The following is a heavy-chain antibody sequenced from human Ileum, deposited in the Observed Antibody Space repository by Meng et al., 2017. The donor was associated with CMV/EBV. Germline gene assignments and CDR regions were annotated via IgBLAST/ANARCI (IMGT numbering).Heavy chain of an antibody. V-gene: IGHV3-23*01. CDR3: AKSQDHWYFDL. J-gene: IGHJ2*01. CDR2: ITYSGSDT. CDR1: GFTFEYYA. Sequence: LSLSASGFTFEYYAMTWVRQAPGKGPEWVSTITYSGSDTYYADSVKGRLIISRDNSKNTVHLLMNSLRGEDTAIYYCAKSQDHWYFDLWGRGTLVTVSS.